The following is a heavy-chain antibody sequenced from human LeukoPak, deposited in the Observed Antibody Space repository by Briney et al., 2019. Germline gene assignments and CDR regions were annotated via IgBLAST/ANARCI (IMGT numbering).Heavy chain of an antibody. D-gene: IGHD2-21*01. CDR2: IWYDGSKK. CDR3: VKDCGNGGDRDH. V-gene: IGHV3-33*06. J-gene: IGHJ4*02. Sequence: GGSLRLSCAASGFTFSRDGMHWVRQAPGKGPEWVAVIWYDGSKKYYADSVKGRFTISRDNSKNTLYLQMNSLRAEDTAVYYCVKDCGNGGDRDHWGQGTLVTVSS. CDR1: GFTFSRDG.